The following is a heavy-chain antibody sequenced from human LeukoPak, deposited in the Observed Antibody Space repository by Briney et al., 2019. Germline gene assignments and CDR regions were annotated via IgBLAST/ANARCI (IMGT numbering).Heavy chain of an antibody. V-gene: IGHV3-23*01. Sequence: GGSLRLSCAASGFTFTNYAMTWVRQAPGKGLEWVSGISEGVGSTYYADSVKGRFTISRDNAKNSLYLQMNSLRAEDTAVYYCAREGDGYNSPPLDYWGQGTLVTVSS. CDR2: ISEGVGST. D-gene: IGHD5-24*01. CDR1: GFTFTNYA. CDR3: AREGDGYNSPPLDY. J-gene: IGHJ4*02.